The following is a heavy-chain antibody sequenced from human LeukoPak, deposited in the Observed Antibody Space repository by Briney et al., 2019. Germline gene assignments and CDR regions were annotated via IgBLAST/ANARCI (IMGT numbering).Heavy chain of an antibody. CDR3: AKFTIQLWFFDY. J-gene: IGHJ4*02. D-gene: IGHD5-18*01. CDR1: GFTFTSYS. CDR2: ISGGGGST. V-gene: IGHV3-23*01. Sequence: GGSLRLSCAASGFTFTSYSMNWVRQAPGKGLEWVSTISGGGGSTYYADSVKGRFTISRDNSKNTLYLQMNSLRAEDTAVYYCAKFTIQLWFFDYWGQGTLVTVSS.